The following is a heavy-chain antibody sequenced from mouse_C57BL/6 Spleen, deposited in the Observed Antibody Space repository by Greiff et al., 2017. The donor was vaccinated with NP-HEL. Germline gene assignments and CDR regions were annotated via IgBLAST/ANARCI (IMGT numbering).Heavy chain of an antibody. CDR2: IDPENGDT. Sequence: DVQLQESGAELVRPGASVKLSCTASGFNIKDDYMHWVKQRPEQGLEWIGWIDPENGDTEYASKFQGKATITADTSSNTAYLQLSSLTSEDTAVYYCTITTVVATDYFDYWGQGTTLTVSS. CDR3: TITTVVATDYFDY. D-gene: IGHD1-1*01. CDR1: GFNIKDDY. J-gene: IGHJ2*01. V-gene: IGHV14-4*01.